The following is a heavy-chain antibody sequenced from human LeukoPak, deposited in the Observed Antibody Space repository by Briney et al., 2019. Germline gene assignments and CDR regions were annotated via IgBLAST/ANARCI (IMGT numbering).Heavy chain of an antibody. CDR2: ISSSSSTI. Sequence: PGGTLRLSCAASGLTFSSYSMNWVRHAPGKGLEWVSHISSSSSTIYYADSVKGRFTISRDNAKNSLYLQMNSLRDEDTAVYYCARDPEGYYYDSRGLDYWGQGTLVTVSS. J-gene: IGHJ4*02. CDR1: GLTFSSYS. D-gene: IGHD3-22*01. CDR3: ARDPEGYYYDSRGLDY. V-gene: IGHV3-48*02.